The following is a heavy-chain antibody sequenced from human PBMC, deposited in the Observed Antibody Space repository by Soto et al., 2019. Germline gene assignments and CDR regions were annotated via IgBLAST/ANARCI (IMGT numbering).Heavy chain of an antibody. CDR3: ARSGGNYWFDP. CDR2: VYSGGST. D-gene: IGHD2-21*02. V-gene: IGHV3-66*01. J-gene: IGHJ5*02. CDR1: GFTVSSHY. Sequence: EVQLVESGGGLVQPGGSLRLSCAASGFTVSSHYMRWVRQAPGKGLEWVAVVYSGGSTYYADSVKGRFTISRDNSKNTLYLQMNSLRVEDTAAYYCARSGGNYWFDPWGQGTLVTVSS.